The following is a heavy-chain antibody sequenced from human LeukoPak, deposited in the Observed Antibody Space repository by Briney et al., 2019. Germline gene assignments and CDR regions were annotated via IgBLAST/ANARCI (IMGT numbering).Heavy chain of an antibody. CDR1: GFTFSNYA. J-gene: IGHJ4*02. CDR3: AKAEYGDYGVFDL. V-gene: IGHV3-23*01. Sequence: GGSLRLSCADSGFTFSNYAMNWVRQAPGKGLEWVSTISGSGGVTYYADSVKGRFTISRDNSMRTLYLQMNSLRAEDTAVYYCAKAEYGDYGVFDLWGQGTLVTVSS. CDR2: ISGSGGVT. D-gene: IGHD4/OR15-4a*01.